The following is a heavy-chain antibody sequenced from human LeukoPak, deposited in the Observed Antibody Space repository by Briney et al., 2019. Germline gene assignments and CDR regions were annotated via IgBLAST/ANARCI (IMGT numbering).Heavy chain of an antibody. V-gene: IGHV3-20*04. CDR3: ARAGYTYVSPMTDY. CDR2: INWNGGST. D-gene: IGHD5-18*01. Sequence: PGGPLRLSCAASGFTFDDYAMNWVRQVPGKGLEWVSGINWNGGSTGYADSVKGRFTISRDNAKNSLYLQMNSLRAEDTALYYCARAGYTYVSPMTDYWGQGTLVTVSS. J-gene: IGHJ4*02. CDR1: GFTFDDYA.